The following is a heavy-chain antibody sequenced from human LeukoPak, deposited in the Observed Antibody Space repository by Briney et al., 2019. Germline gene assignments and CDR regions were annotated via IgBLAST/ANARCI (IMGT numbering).Heavy chain of an antibody. CDR3: ARAAAGTRDDAFDI. D-gene: IGHD6-13*01. J-gene: IGHJ3*02. CDR2: INHSGST. CDR1: GGSISGSTYY. Sequence: SETLSLTCTVSGGSISGSTYYWGWIRQPPGKGLEWIGEINHSGSTNYNPSLKSRVTISVDTSKNQFSLKLSSVTAADTAVYYCARAAAGTRDDAFDIWGQGTMVTVSS. V-gene: IGHV4-39*07.